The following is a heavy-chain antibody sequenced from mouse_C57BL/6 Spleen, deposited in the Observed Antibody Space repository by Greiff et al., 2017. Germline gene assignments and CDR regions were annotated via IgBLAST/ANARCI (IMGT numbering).Heavy chain of an antibody. CDR2: IDPSDSYT. V-gene: IGHV1-69*01. Sequence: QVQLQQPGAELVMPGASVKLSCKASGYTFTSYWMHWVKQRPGQGLEWIGEIDPSDSYTNYNQKFKGKSTLTVDKSSSTAYMQLSSLTSEDSAVYYCAIYYYGSSDYFDYWGQGTTLTVSS. J-gene: IGHJ2*01. D-gene: IGHD1-1*01. CDR1: GYTFTSYW. CDR3: AIYYYGSSDYFDY.